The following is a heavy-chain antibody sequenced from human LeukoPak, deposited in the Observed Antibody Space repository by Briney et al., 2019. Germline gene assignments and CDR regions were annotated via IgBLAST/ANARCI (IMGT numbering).Heavy chain of an antibody. CDR2: INSVGSST. V-gene: IGHV3-74*01. Sequence: GGSLRLSCAASGFTFSSYWMHWVRQAPGKGLVWVSRINSVGSSTSYADSVKGRFTISRDNAKNTLYLQMNSLRAEDTAVYYCAREGYSSGWYGGFWFDPWGQGTLVTVSS. D-gene: IGHD6-19*01. J-gene: IGHJ5*02. CDR3: AREGYSSGWYGGFWFDP. CDR1: GFTFSSYW.